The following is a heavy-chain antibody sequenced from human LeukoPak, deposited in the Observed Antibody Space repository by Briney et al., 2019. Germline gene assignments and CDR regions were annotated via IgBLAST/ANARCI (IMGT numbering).Heavy chain of an antibody. CDR2: ISYDGDNK. CDR3: AKGSVATIRNYFDD. V-gene: IGHV3-30*18. D-gene: IGHD5-12*01. Sequence: PGGSLRLSCAASEFTFSAYAMHWVRQAPGKGLEWVAVISYDGDNKYYADSVKGRFTISRDNSKHTLYPEMISLRAEDTAVYYCAKGSVATIRNYFDDWGQGTLVTVSS. CDR1: EFTFSAYA. J-gene: IGHJ4*02.